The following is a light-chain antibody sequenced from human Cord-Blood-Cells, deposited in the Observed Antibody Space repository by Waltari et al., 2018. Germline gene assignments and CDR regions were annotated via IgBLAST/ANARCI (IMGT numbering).Light chain of an antibody. Sequence: DIVMTQSPDSLAVSLGERATINRKSSQSVLYSSNNKNYLALYQQKPGQSPKLLIYWASTRESGVPDRFSGSGSGTDFTLTISSLQAEDVAVYYCQQYYSTPLTFGGGTKVEIK. V-gene: IGKV4-1*01. CDR3: QQYYSTPLT. CDR2: WAS. CDR1: QSVLYSSNNKNY. J-gene: IGKJ4*01.